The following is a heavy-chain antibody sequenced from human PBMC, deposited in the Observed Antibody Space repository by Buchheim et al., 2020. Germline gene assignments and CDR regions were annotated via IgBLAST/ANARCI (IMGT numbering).Heavy chain of an antibody. D-gene: IGHD3-3*01. CDR2: VYPGDSDA. J-gene: IGHJ4*02. Sequence: EVQLVQTGTVVKKSGDSLRISCEASGYTFSSYWIAWVRHKPGKGLEWMGTVYPGDSDAKYGPSFQGQVTISVDKSLRTAYLEISSLEASDTAIYYCAREDSSHFGHGPLDFWGQGT. CDR3: AREDSSHFGHGPLDF. V-gene: IGHV5-51*01. CDR1: GYTFSSYW.